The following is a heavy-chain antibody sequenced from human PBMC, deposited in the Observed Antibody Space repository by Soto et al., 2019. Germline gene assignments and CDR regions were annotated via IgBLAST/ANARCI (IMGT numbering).Heavy chain of an antibody. Sequence: GGSLRLSCAATGFTFSNAWMNWVRQAPGKGLEWVGRIKSKTDGGTTDYAAPVKGRFTISRDDSKNTLYLQMNSLKTEDTAVYYCTTDLTWILRTDIWGQGTMVTVSS. CDR2: IKSKTDGGTT. CDR3: TTDLTWILRTDI. D-gene: IGHD5-18*01. V-gene: IGHV3-15*07. CDR1: GFTFSNAW. J-gene: IGHJ3*02.